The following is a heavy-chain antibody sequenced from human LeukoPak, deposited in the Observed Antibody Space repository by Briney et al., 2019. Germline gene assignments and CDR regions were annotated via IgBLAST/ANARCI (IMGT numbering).Heavy chain of an antibody. D-gene: IGHD1-1*01. CDR1: GFTLSTYA. V-gene: IGHV3-23*01. CDR3: ARAGTTSDYYYYYMDV. CDR2: ISGSAGST. Sequence: GGSLRLSCAASGFTLSTYAMTWVRQAPGKGLEWVSGISGSAGSTYYADSVKGRFTISRDNSKNSLYLQMNSLRAEDTAVYYCARAGTTSDYYYYYMDVWGKGTTVTVSS. J-gene: IGHJ6*03.